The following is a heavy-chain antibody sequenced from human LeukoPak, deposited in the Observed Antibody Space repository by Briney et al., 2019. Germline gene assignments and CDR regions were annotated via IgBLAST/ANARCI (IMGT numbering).Heavy chain of an antibody. V-gene: IGHV3-66*01. CDR1: GFTVSSNY. Sequence: GGSLRLSCAASGFTVSSNYMSWVRQAPGKGLEWVSVIYSGGSTYYADSVKGRFTISRDNSKNTLYLQMNGLRAEDTAVYYCASSIAVAGFFHYWGQGTLVTVSS. J-gene: IGHJ4*02. D-gene: IGHD6-19*01. CDR3: ASSIAVAGFFHY. CDR2: IYSGGST.